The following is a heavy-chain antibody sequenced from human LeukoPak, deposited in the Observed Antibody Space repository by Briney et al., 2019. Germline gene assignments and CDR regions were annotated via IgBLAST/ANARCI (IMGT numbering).Heavy chain of an antibody. D-gene: IGHD7-27*01. CDR2: ITTGDGNT. CDR3: AKDGGLWVSAHWGDS. CDR1: GFSFSSYG. J-gene: IGHJ4*02. Sequence: GGSLRLSCVASGFSFSSYGMNWVRQAPGKGLKWVSTITTGDGNTYYADSVKGRFTVSRDDSKNTLYLQMNSLRAEDTAVYYCAKDGGLWVSAHWGDSWGRGTLVTVSS. V-gene: IGHV3-23*01.